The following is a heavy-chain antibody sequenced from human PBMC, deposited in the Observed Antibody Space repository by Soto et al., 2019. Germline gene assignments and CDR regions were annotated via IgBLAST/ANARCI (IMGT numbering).Heavy chain of an antibody. D-gene: IGHD2-8*02. J-gene: IGHJ5*02. CDR2: IYWDGDE. CDR1: GFSFSTSGVG. CDR3: AHSPRPSFWYWFDP. Sequence: QITLKESGPTLVKPTQTLTLTCTFFGFSFSTSGVGVGWIRQPPGKALEWLALIYWDGDERYSPSLKSRLTITKDTSKNQVVLTMTNMDPVDTATYYCAHSPRPSFWYWFDPWGQGTLVTISS. V-gene: IGHV2-5*02.